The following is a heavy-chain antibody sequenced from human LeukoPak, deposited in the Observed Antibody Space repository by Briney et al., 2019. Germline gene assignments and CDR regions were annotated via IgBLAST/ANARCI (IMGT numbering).Heavy chain of an antibody. V-gene: IGHV4-31*03. Sequence: PSETLSLTCTVSGGSISSGGYYWSWIRQHPGKGLEWIGYIYYSGSTYYNPSLKSRVTISVDTSKNQFSLKLSSVTAADTAVYYCARDGNDYYDSSGYLSFDYWGQGTLVTVSS. CDR3: ARDGNDYYDSSGYLSFDY. CDR1: GGSISSGGYY. J-gene: IGHJ4*02. D-gene: IGHD3-22*01. CDR2: IYYSGST.